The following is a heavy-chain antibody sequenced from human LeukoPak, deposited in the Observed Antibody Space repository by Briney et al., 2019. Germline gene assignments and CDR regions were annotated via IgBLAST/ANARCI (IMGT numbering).Heavy chain of an antibody. J-gene: IGHJ3*02. D-gene: IGHD3-9*01. CDR3: ARGLVYDIFSFDI. CDR2: IYTSGST. CDR1: GGSISSGSYY. Sequence: PSQTLSLTCTASGGSISSGSYYWSWIRQPAGKGLEWIGRIYTSGSTNYNPSLKSRVTISVDTSKNQFSLKLSSVTAADTAVYYCARGLVYDIFSFDIWGQGTMVTVSS. V-gene: IGHV4-61*02.